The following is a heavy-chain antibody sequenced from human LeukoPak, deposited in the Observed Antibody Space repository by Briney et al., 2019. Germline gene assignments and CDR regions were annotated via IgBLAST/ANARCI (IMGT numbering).Heavy chain of an antibody. CDR1: GGSISSYY. CDR2: IYYSGST. CDR3: ARDEMYSSGWYYFDY. V-gene: IGHV4-59*01. D-gene: IGHD6-19*01. Sequence: SETLSLTCTVSGGSISSYYWSWIRQPPGKGLEWIGDIYYSGSTNYNPSLKSRVTISVDTSKNQFSLKLSSVTAADTAVYYCARDEMYSSGWYYFDYWGQGTLVTVSS. J-gene: IGHJ4*02.